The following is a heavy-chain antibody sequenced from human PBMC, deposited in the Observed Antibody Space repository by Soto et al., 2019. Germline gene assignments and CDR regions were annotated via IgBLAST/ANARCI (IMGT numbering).Heavy chain of an antibody. Sequence: SETLSLTCTVSGGSISSGGYYWSWIRQHPGKGLEWIGYIYYSGSTYYNPSLKSRVTISVDTSKNQFSLKLSSVTAADTAVYYCARNQYYDFWSGYYTGIGYWGQGTLVTVSS. J-gene: IGHJ4*02. CDR2: IYYSGST. CDR3: ARNQYYDFWSGYYTGIGY. V-gene: IGHV4-31*03. CDR1: GGSISSGGYY. D-gene: IGHD3-3*01.